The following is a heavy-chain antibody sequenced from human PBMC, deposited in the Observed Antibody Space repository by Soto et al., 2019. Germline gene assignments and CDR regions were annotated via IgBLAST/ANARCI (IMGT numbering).Heavy chain of an antibody. Sequence: QVQLQESGPGLVKPSQTLSLTCTVSAGSITSDEYYWNWIRYRPGKGLEWIGFIHHTGSTFYNPSLESRAPISINTSESQFSLNLASVTVADTAVYYCARRPTVSGSSFFDYWGPGTLVTVSS. J-gene: IGHJ4*02. D-gene: IGHD3-10*01. V-gene: IGHV4-31*03. CDR2: IHHTGST. CDR3: ARRPTVSGSSFFDY. CDR1: AGSITSDEYY.